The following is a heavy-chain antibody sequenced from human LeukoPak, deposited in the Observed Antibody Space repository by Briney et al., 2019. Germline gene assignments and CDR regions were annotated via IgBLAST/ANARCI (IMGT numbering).Heavy chain of an antibody. Sequence: GGSLRLSCAASGYSFSSYWMHWVRQVPGKGLVWVSRIDNYGRTTDYADSVKGRFTISRDNVQNTLYLQMNSPNAEDTAVYYRARDVAGAGRFWGQGALVTVSS. D-gene: IGHD3-10*01. V-gene: IGHV3-74*01. CDR3: ARDVAGAGRF. J-gene: IGHJ4*02. CDR1: GYSFSSYW. CDR2: IDNYGRTT.